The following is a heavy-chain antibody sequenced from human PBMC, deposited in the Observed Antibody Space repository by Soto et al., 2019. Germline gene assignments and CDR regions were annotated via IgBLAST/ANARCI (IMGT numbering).Heavy chain of an antibody. D-gene: IGHD3-10*02. CDR2: IYHSGST. J-gene: IGHJ6*02. CDR3: ASVRGGYYYAMDV. CDR1: GVSISSSNW. V-gene: IGHV4-4*02. Sequence: SETLSLTCAVSGVSISSSNWWSWVRQPPGKGLEWIGEIYHSGSTNYNPSLKSRVTISVDKSKNQFSLKLSSVTAADTAVYYCASVRGGYYYAMDVWGQGTTVT.